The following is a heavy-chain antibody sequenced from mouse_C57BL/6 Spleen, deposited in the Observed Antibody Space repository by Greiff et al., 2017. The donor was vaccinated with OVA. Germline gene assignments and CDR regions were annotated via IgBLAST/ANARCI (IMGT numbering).Heavy chain of an antibody. Sequence: QVQLQQPGAELVRPGSSVKLSCKASGYTFTSYWMHWVKQRPIQGLEWIGNIDPSDSETHYNQKFKDKATLTVDKSSSTAYMQLSSLTSEDSAVYYCARDGNYLLLAMDYWGQGTSVTVSS. D-gene: IGHD2-1*01. J-gene: IGHJ4*01. CDR2: IDPSDSET. CDR1: GYTFTSYW. V-gene: IGHV1-52*01. CDR3: ARDGNYLLLAMDY.